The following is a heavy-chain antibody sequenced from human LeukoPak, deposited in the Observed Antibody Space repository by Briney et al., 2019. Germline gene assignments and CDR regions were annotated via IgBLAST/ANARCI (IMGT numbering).Heavy chain of an antibody. Sequence: GGSLRLSCAASGFTFSSYAVNWVRQTPGKGLEWVSSISSSGSSIYYADSVKGRFTISRDNAKNSLYLQMNSLRAEDTAVYYCARDLDRDAFDIWGQGTMVTVSS. V-gene: IGHV3-21*01. CDR1: GFTFSSYA. J-gene: IGHJ3*02. CDR2: ISSSGSSI. CDR3: ARDLDRDAFDI. D-gene: IGHD1-1*01.